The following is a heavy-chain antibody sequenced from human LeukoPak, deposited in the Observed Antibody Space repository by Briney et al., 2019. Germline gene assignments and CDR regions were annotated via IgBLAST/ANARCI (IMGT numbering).Heavy chain of an antibody. J-gene: IGHJ4*02. CDR2: FDPEDGET. CDR1: GYTLTELS. CDR3: ATDPRIAAALYYFDY. Sequence: GASVKVSCKVSGYTLTELSMRWVRQAPGKGLEWMGGFDPEDGETIYAQKFQGRVTMTEDTSTDTAYMELGSLRSEDTAVYYCATDPRIAAALYYFDYWGQGTLVTVSS. D-gene: IGHD6-13*01. V-gene: IGHV1-24*01.